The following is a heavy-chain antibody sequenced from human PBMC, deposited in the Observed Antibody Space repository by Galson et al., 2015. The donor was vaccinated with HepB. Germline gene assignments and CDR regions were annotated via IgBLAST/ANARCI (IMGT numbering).Heavy chain of an antibody. Sequence: SLRLSCAASRFTFSSYGMHWVRQAPGKGLEWVSLISYDGTNKYYADPVKGRFTISRDNSKNTLFLQMNSLRAEDTAVYYCAKFGHCTSTTCYWPDYYYYMDVWGKGTTVTVSS. CDR3: AKFGHCTSTTCYWPDYYYYMDV. V-gene: IGHV3-30*18. CDR2: ISYDGTNK. J-gene: IGHJ6*03. CDR1: RFTFSSYG. D-gene: IGHD2-2*01.